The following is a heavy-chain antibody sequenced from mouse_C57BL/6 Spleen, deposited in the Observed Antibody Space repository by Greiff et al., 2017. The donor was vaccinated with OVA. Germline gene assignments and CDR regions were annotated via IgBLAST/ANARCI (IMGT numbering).Heavy chain of an antibody. CDR1: GFTFTDYY. Sequence: EVKVVESGGGLVQPGGSLSLSCAASGFTFTDYYMSWVRQPPGKALEWLGFIRNKANGYTTEYSASVKGRFTISRDNSQSILYLQMNALRAEDSATYYCARSPRYSSSAWFAYWGQGTLVTVSA. D-gene: IGHD1-1*01. V-gene: IGHV7-3*01. CDR2: IRNKANGYTT. J-gene: IGHJ3*01. CDR3: ARSPRYSSSAWFAY.